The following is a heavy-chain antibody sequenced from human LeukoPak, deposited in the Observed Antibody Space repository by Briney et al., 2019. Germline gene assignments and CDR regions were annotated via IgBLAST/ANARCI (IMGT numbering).Heavy chain of an antibody. Sequence: QPGGSLRLSCAASAFTFSNYYMSWVRQAPGKGLEWVANIKQDGSEKWYADSVKGRFTISRDNAKNSLYLHMNSLRAEDTAVYYCAKARLAATGTHFDYWGQGTLVTVSS. D-gene: IGHD6-13*01. CDR3: AKARLAATGTHFDY. CDR2: IKQDGSEK. V-gene: IGHV3-7*03. J-gene: IGHJ4*02. CDR1: AFTFSNYY.